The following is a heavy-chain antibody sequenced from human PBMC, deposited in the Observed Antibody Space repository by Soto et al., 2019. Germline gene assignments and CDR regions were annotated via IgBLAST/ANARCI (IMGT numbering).Heavy chain of an antibody. CDR3: AHIGGRLPFVDRYGMDV. D-gene: IGHD3-16*01. J-gene: IGHJ6*02. CDR2: IYWNDDK. CDR1: GFSLSTSGVG. Sequence: QITLKESGPTLVKPTQTLTLTCTFSGFSLSTSGVGVGWIRQPPGKALEWLALIYWNDDKRYSPSLKSRLTITKDTSKNQVVLTMTNMDPVDTATYYCAHIGGRLPFVDRYGMDVWGQGTTVTVSS. V-gene: IGHV2-5*01.